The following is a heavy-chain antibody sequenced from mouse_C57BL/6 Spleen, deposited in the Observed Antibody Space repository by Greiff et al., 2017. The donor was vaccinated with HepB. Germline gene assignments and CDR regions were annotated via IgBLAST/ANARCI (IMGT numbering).Heavy chain of an antibody. J-gene: IGHJ4*01. CDR2: IYPGSGNT. Sequence: VQLQQSGAELVRPGASVKLSCKASGYTFTDYYINWVKQRPGQGLEWIARIYPGSGNTYYNEKFKGKATLTAEKSSSTAYMQFSSLTSEDSAVYFCARKGLGAMDYWGQGTSVTVSS. CDR1: GYTFTDYY. CDR3: ARKGLGAMDY. V-gene: IGHV1-76*01. D-gene: IGHD4-1*01.